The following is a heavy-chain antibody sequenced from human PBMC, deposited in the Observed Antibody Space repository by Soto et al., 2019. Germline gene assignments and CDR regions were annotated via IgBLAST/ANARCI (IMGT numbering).Heavy chain of an antibody. J-gene: IGHJ4*02. D-gene: IGHD5-18*01. CDR1: GGSISSGDYY. CDR2: IYYNGNT. V-gene: IGHV4-31*03. CDR3: ARDVGSSYGPDHRHFFAF. Sequence: SETLSLTCTVSGGSISSGDYYWSWIRQLPGKDLEWIAYIYYNGNTYYTPSLKSRATISLDTSRNQFFLNLNSVTAADTAVYYCARDVGSSYGPDHRHFFAFWAQGTLVPVSS.